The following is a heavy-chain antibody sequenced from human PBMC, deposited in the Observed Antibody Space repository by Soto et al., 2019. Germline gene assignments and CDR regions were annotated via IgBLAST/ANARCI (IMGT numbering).Heavy chain of an antibody. CDR2: IYYSGST. Sequence: PSETLSLTCTVSGGCISSYYWSWIRQPPGKGLEWIGYIYYSGSTNYNPSLKSRVTISVDTSKNQFSLKLSSVTAADTAVYYCARYSSSWLYYFDYWGQGTLVTVSS. D-gene: IGHD6-13*01. CDR1: GGCISSYY. CDR3: ARYSSSWLYYFDY. J-gene: IGHJ4*02. V-gene: IGHV4-59*01.